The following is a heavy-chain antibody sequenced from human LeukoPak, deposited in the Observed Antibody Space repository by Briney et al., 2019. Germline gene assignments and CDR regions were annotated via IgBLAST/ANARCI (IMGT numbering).Heavy chain of an antibody. J-gene: IGHJ5*02. D-gene: IGHD2-2*02. Sequence: ASVKVSCKASGGTFSSYAISWVRQAPGQGLEWMGRIIPIFGIANYAQKFQGRVTITADKSTSTAYVELSSLRSEDTAVYYCAREDCSSTSCYTVWFDPWGQGTLVTVSS. V-gene: IGHV1-69*04. CDR2: IIPIFGIA. CDR1: GGTFSSYA. CDR3: AREDCSSTSCYTVWFDP.